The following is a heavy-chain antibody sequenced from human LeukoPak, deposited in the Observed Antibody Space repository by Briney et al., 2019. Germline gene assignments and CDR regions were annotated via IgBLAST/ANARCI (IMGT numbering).Heavy chain of an antibody. V-gene: IGHV3-30*03. CDR2: VSHDGSTT. Sequence: GGSLRLSCAASGFAFTNYGMQWVRQAPGKGLEWVAVVSHDGSTTFYADSVKGRFTISRDNSKNTLDLQMDSLRPEDTAVYYCARDKYCSGASCWHGMDVWGQGTTVTVSS. CDR1: GFAFTNYG. CDR3: ARDKYCSGASCWHGMDV. J-gene: IGHJ6*02. D-gene: IGHD2-15*01.